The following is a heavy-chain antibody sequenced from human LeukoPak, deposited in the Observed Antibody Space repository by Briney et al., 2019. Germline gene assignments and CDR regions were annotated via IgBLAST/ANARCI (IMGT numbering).Heavy chain of an antibody. V-gene: IGHV1-69*05. J-gene: IGHJ3*02. CDR3: ARDIVVVPGRGAFDI. CDR2: IIPTFGTA. Sequence: GPSVKVSCKASGGTFSSYAISWVRHAPGQGLEWMGGIIPTFGTANYAQKFQGRVTMTRDTSTSTVYMELSSLRSEDTAVYYCARDIVVVPGRGAFDIWGQGTMVTVSS. CDR1: GGTFSSYA. D-gene: IGHD2-2*01.